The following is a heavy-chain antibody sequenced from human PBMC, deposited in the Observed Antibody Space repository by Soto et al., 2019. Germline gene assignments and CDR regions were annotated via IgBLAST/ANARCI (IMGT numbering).Heavy chain of an antibody. D-gene: IGHD5-18*01. V-gene: IGHV4-4*07. CDR3: ARHFDVNTALDYYYFDL. CDR1: GVSISPYY. Sequence: QVQLQESGPGLVKTSETLSLTCTVSGVSISPYYWTWIRQPAGKGLEWIGHLYFIGRATYNPSLEKRDTMSVFMDHCTLTLKSVTAADTAVYYCARHFDVNTALDYYYFDLWGRGALVTVSS. CDR2: LYFIGRA. J-gene: IGHJ2*01.